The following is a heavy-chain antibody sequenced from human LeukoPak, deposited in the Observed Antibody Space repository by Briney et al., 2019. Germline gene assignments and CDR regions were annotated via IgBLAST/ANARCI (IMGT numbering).Heavy chain of an antibody. CDR2: IRSKDNSYAT. Sequence: GGSLRLSCAASGFTFSGSVMHWVRQASGKGLEWVGRIRSKDNSYATAYAASVKGRFTISRDDSKNTAYLQMNSLKTEDTAVYYCTVNYCSGGSCYMLWGQGTLVTVSS. D-gene: IGHD2-15*01. CDR3: TVNYCSGGSCYML. CDR1: GFTFSGSV. V-gene: IGHV3-73*01. J-gene: IGHJ4*02.